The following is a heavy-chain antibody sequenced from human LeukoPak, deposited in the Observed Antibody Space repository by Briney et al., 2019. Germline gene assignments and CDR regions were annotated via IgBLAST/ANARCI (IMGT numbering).Heavy chain of an antibody. Sequence: SETLSLTCTVSGGSISSYYWSWIRQPPGKGLEWIGYSGSTNYNPSLKSRVTISVDTSKDQLSLKLSSVTAADTAVYYCARDTGWFGESGLDYWGQGTLVTVSS. D-gene: IGHD3-10*01. CDR3: ARDTGWFGESGLDY. CDR2: SGST. J-gene: IGHJ4*02. V-gene: IGHV4-59*01. CDR1: GGSISSYY.